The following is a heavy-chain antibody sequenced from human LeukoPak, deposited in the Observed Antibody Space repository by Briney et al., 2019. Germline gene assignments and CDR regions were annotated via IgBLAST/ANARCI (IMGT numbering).Heavy chain of an antibody. CDR1: GGSISSYY. D-gene: IGHD5-24*01. Sequence: SETLSLTCTVSGGSISSYYWSWIRQPPGKGLEWIGYIYTSGSTYYNPSLKSRVTISADTSKNQFSLKLSSVTAADTAVYYCASSISRDGYNYGYWGQGTLVTVSS. V-gene: IGHV4-4*09. J-gene: IGHJ4*02. CDR3: ASSISRDGYNYGY. CDR2: IYTSGST.